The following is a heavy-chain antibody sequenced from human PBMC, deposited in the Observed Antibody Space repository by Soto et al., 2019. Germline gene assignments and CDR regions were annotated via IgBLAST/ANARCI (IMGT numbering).Heavy chain of an antibody. CDR3: AKRSSSATFDY. D-gene: IGHD6-6*01. CDR1: GFTFSRDA. V-gene: IGHV3-23*01. Sequence: EVQLLESGGGLVQPGESLRLSCAASGFTFSRDAMSCVRQAPGKGLEWVPVISGSDDSTYYADHWKRRLAISRDNSKNTLYLQMNSLRAEDTAVYYCAKRSSSATFDYWGQGTLVTVSS. CDR2: ISGSDDST. J-gene: IGHJ4*02.